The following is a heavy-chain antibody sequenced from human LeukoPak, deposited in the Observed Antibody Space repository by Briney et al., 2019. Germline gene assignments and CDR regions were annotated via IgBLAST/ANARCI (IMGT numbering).Heavy chain of an antibody. CDR1: GHSISSYY. CDR3: AREGRQNYVYFDC. CDR2: INYSGNT. V-gene: IGHV4-59*01. D-gene: IGHD1-7*01. J-gene: IGHJ4*02. Sequence: SETLSLTCTVSGHSISSYYWSWIRQPPGEGLEWMGYINYSGNTNYNPSLKSRVTISVDTSKNQFSLRLTTVTAADTAVYYCAREGRQNYVYFDCWGQGTLVTVSS.